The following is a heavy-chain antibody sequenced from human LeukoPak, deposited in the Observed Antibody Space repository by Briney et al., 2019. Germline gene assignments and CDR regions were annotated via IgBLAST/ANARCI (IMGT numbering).Heavy chain of an antibody. CDR3: ARESLSYDSSGYYYEGADIDY. CDR1: GFTFSSYA. D-gene: IGHD3-22*01. CDR2: ISYDGSNK. Sequence: PGRSLRLSCAASGFTFSSYAMHWVRQAPGKGLEWVAVISYDGSNKYYADSVKGRFTISRDNSKNTLYLQMSSLRAEDTAVYYCARESLSYDSSGYYYEGADIDYWGQGTLVTVSS. V-gene: IGHV3-30-3*01. J-gene: IGHJ4*02.